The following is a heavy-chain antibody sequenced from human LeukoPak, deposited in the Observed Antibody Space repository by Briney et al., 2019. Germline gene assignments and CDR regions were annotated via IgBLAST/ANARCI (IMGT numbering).Heavy chain of an antibody. V-gene: IGHV3-7*01. CDR3: ATDRDNSDWQKRFDS. Sequence: PGGSLRLSCAASGFTFSTYWMNWYRQAPGKGLQWVGNINQDAGEINYVDSVRGRFTISRDNAKNSLHLQMSSLRAEDTAVYYCATDRDNSDWQKRFDSWGQGTLVTVSS. CDR1: GFTFSTYW. J-gene: IGHJ4*02. CDR2: INQDAGEI. D-gene: IGHD2-21*02.